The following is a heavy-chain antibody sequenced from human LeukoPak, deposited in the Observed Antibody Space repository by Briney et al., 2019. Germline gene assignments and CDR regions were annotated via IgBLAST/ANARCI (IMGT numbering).Heavy chain of an antibody. Sequence: GGSLSLSCALSGFTFCGFGVSWVRQAPGKGREGVANIKQDGSEKYYVDSVKCRFTISRGNAKNSLYLQMNSLRAEDTAVYYCAWIYVRSFRNWGQGTLVTVSS. J-gene: IGHJ4*02. CDR3: AWIYVRSFRN. CDR2: IKQDGSEK. D-gene: IGHD5-12*01. V-gene: IGHV3-7*01. CDR1: GFTFCGFG.